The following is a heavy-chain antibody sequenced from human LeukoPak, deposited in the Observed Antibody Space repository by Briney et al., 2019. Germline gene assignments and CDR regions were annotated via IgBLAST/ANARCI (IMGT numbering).Heavy chain of an antibody. V-gene: IGHV3-48*03. CDR1: GFTFSSYE. D-gene: IGHD3-10*01. CDR3: ARDRGRGVMVYGMDV. CDR2: ISSSGGTI. J-gene: IGHJ6*02. Sequence: PGGSLRLSCAASGFTFSSYEMNWVRQAPGKGLEWVGYISSSGGTIYYADSVKGRFTISRDNAKNSLYLQLNSLRAEDTAVYYCARDRGRGVMVYGMDVWGQRTTVPVSS.